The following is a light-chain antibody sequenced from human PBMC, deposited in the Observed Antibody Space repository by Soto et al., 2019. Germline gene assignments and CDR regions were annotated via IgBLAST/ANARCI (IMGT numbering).Light chain of an antibody. CDR3: SAYSSATGGVL. CDR2: EVS. V-gene: IGLV2-14*01. J-gene: IGLJ2*01. CDR1: SSDVGGYIY. Sequence: QSALAQPPSVSGSPGQSITISCTGTSSDVGGYIYVSWFQHHPGKAPKLMIFEVSNRPPGVSNRFSGSRSDNTASLTISGLQAEDEAIYYCSAYSSATGGVLFGGGTKLTVL.